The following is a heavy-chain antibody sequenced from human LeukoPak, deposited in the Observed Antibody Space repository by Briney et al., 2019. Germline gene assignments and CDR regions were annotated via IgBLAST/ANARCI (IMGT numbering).Heavy chain of an antibody. CDR3: ARRLAAAGTLDY. D-gene: IGHD6-13*01. CDR1: DYTFTSYG. J-gene: IGHJ4*02. CDR2: ISAYNGNT. V-gene: IGHV1-18*01. Sequence: GASVKVSCKASDYTFTSYGISWVRQAPGQGLEWMGWISAYNGNTNYAQRLQGRVTMTTDTSTSTAYMELRSLRSDDTAVYYCARRLAAAGTLDYWGQGTLVTVSS.